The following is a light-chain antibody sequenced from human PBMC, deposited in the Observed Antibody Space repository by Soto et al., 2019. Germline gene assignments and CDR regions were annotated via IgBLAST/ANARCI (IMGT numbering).Light chain of an antibody. V-gene: IGKV3-15*01. CDR1: QSVGSN. CDR2: SAS. Sequence: EIQMTQSPATLSVSPGGRATLSCRASQSVGSNVAWYQQKPGQAPRLLIHSASTRATGIPVTFSGSGSGTDFSLTISSLESRDFAVYYCQQYSIWPWTFGQGTKVDIK. J-gene: IGKJ1*01. CDR3: QQYSIWPWT.